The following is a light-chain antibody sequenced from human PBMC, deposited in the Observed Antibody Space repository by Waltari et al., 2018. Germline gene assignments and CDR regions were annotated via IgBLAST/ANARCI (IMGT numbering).Light chain of an antibody. CDR1: NSDVGTSTY. Sequence: QSALTQPASVSGSPGQSITISCTGRNSDVGTSTYVSWYQQYPGKAPNLVIHDVSSRPSGTAYRFSGSKSGNTASLTISGLQAEDEADYYCSSYTTSDVVVFGGGTKVTVL. CDR3: SSYTTSDVVV. V-gene: IGLV2-14*03. J-gene: IGLJ2*01. CDR2: DVS.